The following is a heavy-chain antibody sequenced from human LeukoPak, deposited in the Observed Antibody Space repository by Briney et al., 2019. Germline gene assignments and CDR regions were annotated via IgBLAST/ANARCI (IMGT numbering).Heavy chain of an antibody. CDR2: IYTSGST. Sequence: PSQTLSLTCTVSGGSISSGSYYWSWIRQPAGKGLEWIGRIYTSGSTNYNPSLKSRVTISVDTSKNQFSLKLSSVTAADTAVYYCAREDGHSILNWDAFDIWGQGTMVTVSS. J-gene: IGHJ3*02. D-gene: IGHD6-13*01. V-gene: IGHV4-61*02. CDR3: AREDGHSILNWDAFDI. CDR1: GGSISSGSYY.